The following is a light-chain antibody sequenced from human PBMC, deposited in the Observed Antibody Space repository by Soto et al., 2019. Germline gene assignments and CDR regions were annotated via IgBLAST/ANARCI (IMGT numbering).Light chain of an antibody. CDR2: GAS. CDR1: QSVSSSY. CDR3: QQYGSSPPTWK. V-gene: IGKV3-20*01. J-gene: IGKJ1*01. Sequence: EIVLTQSPGILSLSPGERATLSCRASQSVSSSYLAWFQQKPGQAPRLLIYGASSRATGIPDRFSGSGSGTDFTLTISRLEPEDFAVYYCQQYGSSPPTWKFGQGTKV.